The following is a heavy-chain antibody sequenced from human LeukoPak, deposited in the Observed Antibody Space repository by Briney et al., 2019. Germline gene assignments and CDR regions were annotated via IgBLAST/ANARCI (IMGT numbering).Heavy chain of an antibody. CDR3: ARRGGTYFNFDH. CDR1: GYTFTGYY. CDR2: INPNNGGT. V-gene: IGHV1-2*02. Sequence: ASVKVSCKASGYTFTGYYMHWVRQAPGQGLEWMGWINPNNGGTNYAQKFQGRVTMTRDTSISTAYMELSRLRSDDTAVYYCARRGGTYFNFDHWGQGFLVTVSS. D-gene: IGHD2-21*01. J-gene: IGHJ4*02.